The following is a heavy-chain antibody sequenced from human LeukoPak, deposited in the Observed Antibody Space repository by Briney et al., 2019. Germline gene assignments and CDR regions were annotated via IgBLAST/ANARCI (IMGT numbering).Heavy chain of an antibody. D-gene: IGHD6-19*01. CDR3: ARVPRLGYSGGDVDY. CDR1: SGSISSSTYY. J-gene: IGHJ4*02. Sequence: SETLSLTCTVSSGSISSSTYYWGWVRQPPGKGLEWIGSIYYTGSTYYDPSLKSPITISLDKSKNQFSLRLRSVTAADTAVYYCARVPRLGYSGGDVDYWGLGTLVTVSS. CDR2: IYYTGST. V-gene: IGHV4-39*07.